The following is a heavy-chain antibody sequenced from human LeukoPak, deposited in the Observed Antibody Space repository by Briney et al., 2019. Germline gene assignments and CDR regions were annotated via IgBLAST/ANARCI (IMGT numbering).Heavy chain of an antibody. V-gene: IGHV3-7*01. Sequence: GGSLRLSCAASGFTFSSYWMSWVRQAPGKGLEWVANIKQDGSETYYADSVKGRFTISRDNAKNLLYLEMNSLRAEDTALYYCARVDGSSSCPDYWGQRTLVTVSS. J-gene: IGHJ4*02. D-gene: IGHD6-13*01. CDR3: ARVDGSSSCPDY. CDR2: IKQDGSET. CDR1: GFTFSSYW.